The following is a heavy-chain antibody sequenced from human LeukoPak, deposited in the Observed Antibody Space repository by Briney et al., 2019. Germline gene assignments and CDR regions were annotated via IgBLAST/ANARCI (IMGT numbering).Heavy chain of an antibody. D-gene: IGHD5-18*01. CDR2: IGTAGDP. V-gene: IGHV3-13*05. CDR3: ARGGLDSYGHYFDY. CDR1: GFTFSSYD. J-gene: IGHJ4*02. Sequence: GGSLRLSCAASGFTFSSYDMHWVRQATGKGLEWVSAIGTAGDPYYPGSVKGRFTISRENAENSLYLQMNSLRAGDTAVYYCARGGLDSYGHYFDYWGQGTLVTVSS.